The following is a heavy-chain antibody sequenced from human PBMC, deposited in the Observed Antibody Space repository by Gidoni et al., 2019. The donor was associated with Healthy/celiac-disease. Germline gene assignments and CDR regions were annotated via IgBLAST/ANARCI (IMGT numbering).Heavy chain of an antibody. J-gene: IGHJ4*02. CDR3: ARDSDGDYIDY. CDR1: GFTFSSYG. Sequence: QVQLVESGGGVVQPGRSLRLYCAASGFTFSSYGMPWFRQAPGKGLEWVAVIWYDGSNKYYADSVKGRFTISRDNSKNTLYLQMNSLRAEDTAVYYCARDSDGDYIDYWGQGTLVTVSS. CDR2: IWYDGSNK. D-gene: IGHD4-17*01. V-gene: IGHV3-33*01.